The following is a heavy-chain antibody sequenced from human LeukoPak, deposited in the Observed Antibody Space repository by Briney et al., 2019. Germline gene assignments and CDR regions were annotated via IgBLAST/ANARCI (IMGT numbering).Heavy chain of an antibody. Sequence: VASVKVSCKASGGTFSSYAISWVRQAPGQGLEWMGWISAYNGNTNYAQKLQGRVTMTTDTSTSTAYMELRSLRSDDTAVYYCAREATYYYGMDVWGQGTTVTVSS. CDR1: GGTFSSYA. J-gene: IGHJ6*02. CDR2: ISAYNGNT. V-gene: IGHV1-18*01. CDR3: AREATYYYGMDV.